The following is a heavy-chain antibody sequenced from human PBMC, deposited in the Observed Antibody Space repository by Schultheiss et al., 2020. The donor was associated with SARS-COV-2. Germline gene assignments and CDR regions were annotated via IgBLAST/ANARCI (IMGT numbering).Heavy chain of an antibody. V-gene: IGHV3-7*03. Sequence: GGSLRLSCAASGFTFSSYWMSWVRQAPGKGLEWVANINEDGSAPYYVASVKGRFTISRDNAKNSLHLQMNGLRVEDTAVYYCARDPGEQWLVLGAFPTFDPWGQGTLVTVSS. J-gene: IGHJ5*02. D-gene: IGHD6-19*01. CDR3: ARDPGEQWLVLGAFPTFDP. CDR1: GFTFSSYW. CDR2: INEDGSAP.